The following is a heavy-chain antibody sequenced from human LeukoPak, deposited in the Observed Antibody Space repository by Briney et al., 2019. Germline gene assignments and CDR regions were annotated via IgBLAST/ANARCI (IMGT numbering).Heavy chain of an antibody. CDR2: ISSSGTYT. J-gene: IGHJ4*02. D-gene: IGHD4-17*01. CDR3: ARDQYGDYSLDY. V-gene: IGHV3-21*01. CDR1: GFTFSSYW. Sequence: GGSLRLSCAASGFTFSSYWMSWVRQAPGKGLEWVSSISSSGTYTYYADSLKGRFTISRDNGKSSLFLQMNSLRAEDTAIYYCARDQYGDYSLDYWGQGTLVTVSS.